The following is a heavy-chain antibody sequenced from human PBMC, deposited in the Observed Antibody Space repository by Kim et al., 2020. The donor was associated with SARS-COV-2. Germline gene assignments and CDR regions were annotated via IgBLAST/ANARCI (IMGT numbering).Heavy chain of an antibody. V-gene: IGHV5-51*01. CDR2: IYPGDSDT. Sequence: GESLKICCKGSGYSFTSTWIGWVRQMPGKGLEWMGIIYPGDSDTTYSPSFQGQVTISADKSISTAYLQWSSLKASDTAMYYCARLTYCSGGSCYSRGWFDPWGQGTLVTVSS. CDR3: ARLTYCSGGSCYSRGWFDP. CDR1: GYSFTSTW. D-gene: IGHD2-15*01. J-gene: IGHJ5*02.